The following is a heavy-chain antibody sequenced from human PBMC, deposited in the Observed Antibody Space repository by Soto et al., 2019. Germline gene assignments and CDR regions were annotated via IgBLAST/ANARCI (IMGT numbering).Heavy chain of an antibody. Sequence: QVQLVQSGAEVKKPGSSVKVSCTASGGSLSNYGISWVRQAPGQGLEWMGAIIPVFGTQNYAQKFQGRVTITADESTTTVYMEVRSLPSKDPAVYYCARGDATKIVVTTYYAMDVWGQGTTVTVSS. CDR3: ARGDATKIVVTTYYAMDV. V-gene: IGHV1-69*12. D-gene: IGHD3-22*01. J-gene: IGHJ6*02. CDR2: IIPVFGTQ. CDR1: GGSLSNYG.